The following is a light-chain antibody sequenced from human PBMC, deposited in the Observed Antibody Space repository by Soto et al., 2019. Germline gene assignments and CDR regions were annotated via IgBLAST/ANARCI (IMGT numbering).Light chain of an antibody. CDR2: IAS. J-gene: IGKJ1*01. CDR3: QQSYSTTWT. Sequence: DIQMTPSPSTLSASVGARVTITCRASQDINSWLTWYQQKPGKAPKVLIYIASRLQSGVPSRFSGSGSETDFTLTISSLQPEDFATYSCQQSYSTTWTFGQGTKVDIK. V-gene: IGKV1-39*01. CDR1: QDINSW.